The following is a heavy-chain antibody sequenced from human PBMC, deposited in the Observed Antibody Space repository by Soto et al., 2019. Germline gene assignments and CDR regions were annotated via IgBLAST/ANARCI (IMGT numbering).Heavy chain of an antibody. V-gene: IGHV4-59*01. CDR3: ARGEDAFFYYGLDV. J-gene: IGHJ6*02. Sequence: WETLSLTCTVSCGSITSSYWSWIRRPPGKGLEWIAYIYDTGISGYTPSTSYNPSLKSRVTMSVDTSKSQFSLKLTSVTAADTAVYYCARGEDAFFYYGLDVWGQGITVTVSS. CDR2: IYDTGISGYTPST. CDR1: CGSITSSY.